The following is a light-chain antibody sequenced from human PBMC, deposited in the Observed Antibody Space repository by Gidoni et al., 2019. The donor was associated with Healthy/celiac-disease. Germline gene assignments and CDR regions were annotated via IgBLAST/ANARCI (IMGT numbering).Light chain of an antibody. Sequence: QSALTQPASVSVSPGQSITISCTGTSIDVGGYNYGAWYQQHPGKAPKLMIYDVSKRPSGVSNRFSGSKSGNTASLTISGLQAEDEADYYCSSYTSSSPVVFGGGTKLTVL. J-gene: IGLJ2*01. CDR3: SSYTSSSPVV. CDR2: DVS. V-gene: IGLV2-14*01. CDR1: SIDVGGYNY.